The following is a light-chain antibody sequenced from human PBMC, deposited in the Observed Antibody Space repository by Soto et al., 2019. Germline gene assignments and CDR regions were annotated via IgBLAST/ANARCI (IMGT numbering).Light chain of an antibody. J-gene: IGKJ5*01. CDR1: QSVTSY. Sequence: DIVLTQSPATLSLSPGERATPSCRASQSVTSYLAWYQHKPGQAPRLLIYDASNRATGIPARFSGSGSGTDFTLTISSLEPEDFAVYYCQQRSNWPTFGQGTRLEIK. CDR3: QQRSNWPT. V-gene: IGKV3-11*01. CDR2: DAS.